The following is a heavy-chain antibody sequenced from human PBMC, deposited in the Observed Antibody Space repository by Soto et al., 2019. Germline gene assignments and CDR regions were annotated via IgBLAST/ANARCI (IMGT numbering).Heavy chain of an antibody. D-gene: IGHD3-16*01. V-gene: IGHV1-3*01. CDR1: GYTFTSYA. J-gene: IGHJ4*02. CDR3: ARGPVGDGYVFDY. CDR2: INAGNGNT. Sequence: VQLVQSGAEVKKPGASVKVSCKASGYTFTSYAMHWVRQAPGQRLEWMGWINAGNGNTKYSQKFQGRVTITRDTSASTAYMELSSLRSEDTAVYYCARGPVGDGYVFDYWGQGTLVTVSS.